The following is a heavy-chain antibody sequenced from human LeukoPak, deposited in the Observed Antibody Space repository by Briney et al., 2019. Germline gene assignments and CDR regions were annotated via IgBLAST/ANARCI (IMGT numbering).Heavy chain of an antibody. CDR2: NKSDGST. Sequence: PGGSLRLSCAASGFTFSNYWMHWVRQAPENGLVWVSRNKSDGSTRYADSVKGRFTISRDNAKNTVSLQMTSLRAEDTGVYYCARAPSEIGGYYPEYFRHWGQGTLVIVSS. V-gene: IGHV3-74*01. J-gene: IGHJ1*01. CDR3: ARAPSEIGGYYPEYFRH. D-gene: IGHD3-22*01. CDR1: GFTFSNYW.